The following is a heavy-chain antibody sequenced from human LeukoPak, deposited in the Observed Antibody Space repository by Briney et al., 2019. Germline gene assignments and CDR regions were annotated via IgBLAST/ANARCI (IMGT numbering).Heavy chain of an antibody. V-gene: IGHV1-2*02. J-gene: IGHJ4*02. CDR2: INPNSGGT. CDR1: GYTFTGYY. CDR3: ARPAYYGSGSLFGY. Sequence: ASVKVSCKASGYTFTGYYMHWVRQAPGQGLEWMGWINPNSGGTNYAQKFQGRVTMTRDTSISTAYMEPSRLRSDDTAVYYCARPAYYGSGSLFGYWGQGTLVTVSS. D-gene: IGHD3-10*01.